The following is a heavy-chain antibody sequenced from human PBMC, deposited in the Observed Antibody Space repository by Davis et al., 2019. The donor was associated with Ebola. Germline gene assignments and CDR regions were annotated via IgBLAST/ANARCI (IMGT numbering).Heavy chain of an antibody. D-gene: IGHD3-22*01. CDR1: GFTFDDYA. Sequence: GGSLRLSCAASGFTFDDYAMHWVRQAPGKGLEWVSGISWNSGSIGYADSVKGRFTISRDNAKNSLYLQMNSLRAEDTAVYYCARAWGYYDSSGYLLYGMDVWGQGTTVTVSS. V-gene: IGHV3-9*01. CDR2: ISWNSGSI. J-gene: IGHJ6*02. CDR3: ARAWGYYDSSGYLLYGMDV.